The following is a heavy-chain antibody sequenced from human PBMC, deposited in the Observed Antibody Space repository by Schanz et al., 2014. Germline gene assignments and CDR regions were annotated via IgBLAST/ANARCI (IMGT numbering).Heavy chain of an antibody. CDR2: ISYDGSHK. Sequence: VQLVESGGGLIQPGGSLRLSCAASGFTFSNFAIHWVRQAPGKGLEWVAVISYDGSHKDYADSVKGRFTLSRDNSKNTMDLQMNSLRPEDTAVYYCGRDYSGGALDYWGQGTLVTVSS. V-gene: IGHV3-30*04. CDR3: GRDYSGGALDY. J-gene: IGHJ4*02. D-gene: IGHD6-19*01. CDR1: GFTFSNFA.